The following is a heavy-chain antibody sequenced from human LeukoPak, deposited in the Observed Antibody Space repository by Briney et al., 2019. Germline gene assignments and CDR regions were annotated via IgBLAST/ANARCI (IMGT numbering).Heavy chain of an antibody. CDR1: GFTFTDYW. CDR3: ARDGTAAGLYFDL. Sequence: GGSLRLSCEVSGFTFTDYWMNWVRQAPGKGPEWVASIRQDGSEKTYVDSVKGRFTISRDNTKNSLSLQLNGLRAEDTAVYYCARDGTAAGLYFDLWGQGTRVTVSS. J-gene: IGHJ4*01. D-gene: IGHD6-13*01. V-gene: IGHV3-7*01. CDR2: IRQDGSEK.